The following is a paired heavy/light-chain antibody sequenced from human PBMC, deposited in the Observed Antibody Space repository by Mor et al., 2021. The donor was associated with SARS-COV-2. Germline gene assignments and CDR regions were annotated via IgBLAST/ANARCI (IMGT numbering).Heavy chain of an antibody. V-gene: IGHV1-8*01. CDR2: MNPNSGIT. J-gene: IGHJ4*02. Sequence: QVQLVQSGAEVKKPGASVKVSCKAPGYTFTNHDINWVRQATGQGLEWMAWMNPNSGITAYAQKFQGRVTLTRDTSINTAYMELSSLRSEDTAVYYCARGLALDYWGQGTLVTVSS. CDR3: ARGLALDY. CDR1: GYTFTNHD.
Light chain of an antibody. V-gene: IGKV4-1*01. CDR1: QSVLYSSNNKNY. J-gene: IGKJ1*01. CDR2: WAS. Sequence: DIVMTQSPDSLTVSLGERATINCKSSQSVLYSSNNKNYLAWYQQKPGQPPKLLISWASTRESGVPDRFSGSGSGTDFTLTISSLQAEDVAVYYCQQYYSTPRTFGQGTKVEIK. CDR3: QQYYSTPRT.